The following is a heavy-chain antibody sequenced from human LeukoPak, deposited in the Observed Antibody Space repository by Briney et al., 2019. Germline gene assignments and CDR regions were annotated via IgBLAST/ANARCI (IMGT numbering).Heavy chain of an antibody. CDR3: AKVPKQQLAYWYFDR. D-gene: IGHD6-13*01. V-gene: IGHV3-9*01. J-gene: IGHJ2*01. CDR1: GFTFDDYA. CDR2: ISWNSGSI. Sequence: GGSLRLSCAASGFTFDDYAMHWVRHAPGKGLEWVSGISWNSGSIGYADSVKGRFTISRDNAKNSLYLQMNSLRAEDTALYYCAKVPKQQLAYWYFDRWGRGTLVTVSS.